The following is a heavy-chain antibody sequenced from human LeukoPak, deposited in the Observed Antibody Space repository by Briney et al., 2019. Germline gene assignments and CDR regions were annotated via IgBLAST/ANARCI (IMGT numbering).Heavy chain of an antibody. CDR2: ISAYNGNT. CDR1: GYTFTSYG. D-gene: IGHD6-19*01. J-gene: IGHJ4*02. CDR3: ARDSSGWFPDY. Sequence: ASVKVSCKASGYTFTSYGISWVRQAPGQGLEWMGWISAYNGNTNYAQKLQGRVTMTTDTSTSTAYMGLRSLRSDDTVVYYCARDSSGWFPDYWGQGTLVTVSS. V-gene: IGHV1-18*04.